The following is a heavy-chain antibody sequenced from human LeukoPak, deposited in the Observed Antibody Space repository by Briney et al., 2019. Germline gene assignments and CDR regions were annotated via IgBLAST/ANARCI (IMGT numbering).Heavy chain of an antibody. CDR2: ISYDWTNK. V-gene: IGHV3-30-3*01. D-gene: IGHD3-22*01. CDR3: ARAPMSYDSSGFGGAFDI. J-gene: IGHJ3*02. Sequence: PGVSLRLSCAASGFTFSNYAMHWVRQAPAKGLEWVAVISYDWTNKYYADSVKGRFTIYRDNSKNTMYLQMNSLRAEDTAMYYCARAPMSYDSSGFGGAFDIWGQGTMVTVSS. CDR1: GFTFSNYA.